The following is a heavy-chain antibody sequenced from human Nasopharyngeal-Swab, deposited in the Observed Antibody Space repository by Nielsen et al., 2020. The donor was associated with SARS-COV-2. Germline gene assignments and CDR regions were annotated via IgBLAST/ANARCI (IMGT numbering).Heavy chain of an antibody. CDR1: GGSVSSGGYY. CDR3: ARSGFLWSGYYNGYYGMDV. CDR2: INHSGST. Sequence: SETLSLTCTVSGGSVSSGGYYWSWIRQPPGKGLEWIGEINHSGSTNYNPSLKSRVTISVDTSKNQFSLKLSSVTAADTAVYYCARSGFLWSGYYNGYYGMDVWGQGTTVTVSS. V-gene: IGHV4-61*08. J-gene: IGHJ6*02. D-gene: IGHD3-3*01.